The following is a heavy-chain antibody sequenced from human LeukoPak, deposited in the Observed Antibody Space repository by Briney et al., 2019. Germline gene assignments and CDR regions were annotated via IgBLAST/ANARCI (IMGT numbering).Heavy chain of an antibody. J-gene: IGHJ5*02. D-gene: IGHD7-27*01. CDR2: ISYDGSNK. V-gene: IGHV3-30-3*01. CDR3: ARLLPLMLTGVA. CDR1: GFTFSSYA. Sequence: GGSLRLSCAASGFTFSSYAMHWVRQAPGKGLEWVAVISYDGSNKYYADSVKGRFTISRDNSKNTLYLQMNSLRAEDTAVYYCARLLPLMLTGVAWGQGTLVTVSP.